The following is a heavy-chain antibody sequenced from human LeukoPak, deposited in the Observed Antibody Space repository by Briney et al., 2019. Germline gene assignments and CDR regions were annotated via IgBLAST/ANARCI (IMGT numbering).Heavy chain of an antibody. CDR1: GYTFTGYY. V-gene: IGHV1-2*02. Sequence: ASVKVSCKASGYTFTGYYMHWVRQAPGQGLEWMGWINPNSGGTNYAQKFQGRVTMTRNTSISTAYMELSSLRSEDTAVYYCARVQPKTIFGVVTRLPDYWGQGTLVTVSS. D-gene: IGHD3-3*01. CDR3: ARVQPKTIFGVVTRLPDY. J-gene: IGHJ4*02. CDR2: INPNSGGT.